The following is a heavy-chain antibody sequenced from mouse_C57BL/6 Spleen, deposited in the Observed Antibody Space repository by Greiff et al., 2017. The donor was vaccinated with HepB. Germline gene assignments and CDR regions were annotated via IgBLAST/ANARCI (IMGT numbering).Heavy chain of an antibody. CDR3: ARFYSNFDY. Sequence: QVHLKQPGAELVKPGASVKLSCKASGYTFTSYWMHWVKQRPGQGLEWIGMIHPNSGSTNYNEKFKSKATLTVDKSSSTAYMQLSSLTSEDSAVYYCARFYSNFDYWGQGTTLTVSS. J-gene: IGHJ2*01. CDR2: IHPNSGST. D-gene: IGHD2-5*01. V-gene: IGHV1-64*01. CDR1: GYTFTSYW.